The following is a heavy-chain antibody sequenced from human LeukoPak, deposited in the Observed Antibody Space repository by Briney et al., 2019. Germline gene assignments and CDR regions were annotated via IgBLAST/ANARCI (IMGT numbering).Heavy chain of an antibody. V-gene: IGHV4-59*04. CDR2: IYYAET. CDR1: AGSGSNYY. D-gene: IGHD5-24*01. CDR3: AKGNGYRLIDY. Sequence: PSETLSFTSTGAAGSGSNYYWSWIAHSPGKGREWIGYIYYAETSYNHSLKSRVTISADTSKNQFSLELCTVTAADTAMYYCAKGNGYRLIDYWGQGTLVTVSS. J-gene: IGHJ4*02.